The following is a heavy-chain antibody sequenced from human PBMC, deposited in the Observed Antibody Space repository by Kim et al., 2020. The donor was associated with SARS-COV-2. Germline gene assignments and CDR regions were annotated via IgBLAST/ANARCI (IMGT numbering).Heavy chain of an antibody. J-gene: IGHJ6*02. CDR1: GFTVSSNY. Sequence: GGSLRLSCAASGFTVSSNYMSWVRQAPGKGLEWVSVIYSGGSTYYADSVKGRFTISRDNSKNTLYLQMNSLRAEDTAVYYCAREGDGYKRYYYYGMDVWGQGTTVTVSS. V-gene: IGHV3-53*01. D-gene: IGHD5-12*01. CDR2: IYSGGST. CDR3: AREGDGYKRYYYYGMDV.